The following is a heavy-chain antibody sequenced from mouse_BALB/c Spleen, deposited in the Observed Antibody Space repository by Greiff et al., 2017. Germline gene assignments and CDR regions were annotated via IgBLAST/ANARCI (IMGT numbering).Heavy chain of an antibody. Sequence: EVKLMDSGGGLVKPGGSLKLSCAASGFAFSSYDMSWVRQTPEKRLEWVAYISSGGGSTYYPDTVKGRFTISRDNAKNTLYLQMSSLKSEDTAMYYCARQPFAYWGQGTLVTVSA. CDR3: ARQPFAY. J-gene: IGHJ3*01. CDR1: GFAFSSYD. CDR2: ISSGGGST. V-gene: IGHV5-12-1*01.